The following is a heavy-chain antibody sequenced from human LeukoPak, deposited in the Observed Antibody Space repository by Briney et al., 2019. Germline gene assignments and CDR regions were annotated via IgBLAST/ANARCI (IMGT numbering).Heavy chain of an antibody. CDR2: ISSSSSYI. V-gene: IGHV3-21*01. D-gene: IGHD3-22*01. CDR3: ARDMYYHDSSGYYSYFDY. J-gene: IGHJ4*02. Sequence: PGGSLRLSCAAAGFTFSTYNMNWVRQAPGKGLEWVSSISSSSSYIFYADSVKGRFTISRDDAKSSLYLQMNSLRAEDTAVYYCARDMYYHDSSGYYSYFDYWGQGTLVTVSS. CDR1: GFTFSTYN.